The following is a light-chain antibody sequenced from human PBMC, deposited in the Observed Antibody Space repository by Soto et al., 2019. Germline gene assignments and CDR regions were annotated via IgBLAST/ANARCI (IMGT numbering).Light chain of an antibody. V-gene: IGKV3-11*01. CDR1: QSVSRY. J-gene: IGKJ4*01. CDR2: DAS. CDR3: EQRSDWPLT. Sequence: EIVLTQSPATLSLSPGERATLSCRASQSVSRYLAWYQQKPGQAPRLLIYDASNRATGIPARFSGSGSGTDFTPTISSLEPEDFAVYYCEQRSDWPLTFGGGTKVEIK.